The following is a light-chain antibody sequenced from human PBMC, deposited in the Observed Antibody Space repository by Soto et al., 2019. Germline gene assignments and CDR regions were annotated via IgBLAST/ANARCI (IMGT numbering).Light chain of an antibody. CDR3: QSYDSSLSGWV. CDR1: SSNIGAGYD. J-gene: IGLJ2*01. CDR2: GNS. Sequence: QPVLTQPPSVSGAPGQRVTISCTGSSSNIGAGYDVHWYQQLPGTAPKLLIYGNSNRPSGVPDRFSGSKSGTSASLAITGXXXXXXXXXXXQSYDSSLSGWVFGGGTKL. V-gene: IGLV1-40*01.